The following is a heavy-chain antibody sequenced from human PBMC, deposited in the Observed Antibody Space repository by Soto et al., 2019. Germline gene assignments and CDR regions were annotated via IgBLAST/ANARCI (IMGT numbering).Heavy chain of an antibody. CDR3: ARDQSGAADF. CDR2: ISATGTT. D-gene: IGHD3-10*01. J-gene: IGHJ3*01. CDR1: GDSMSTYY. V-gene: IGHV4-4*07. Sequence: QVQLQESGPGLVEPSETLSLTCTVSGDSMSTYYWNWIRQSAEKGLEWIGRISATGTTTYIPSLKSQITLSVDTSKIESPLNLNFVPPADRAVYFCARDQSGAADFWGQGTMVTFS.